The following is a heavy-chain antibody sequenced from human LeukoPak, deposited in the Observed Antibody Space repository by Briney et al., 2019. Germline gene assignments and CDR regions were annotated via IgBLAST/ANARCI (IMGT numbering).Heavy chain of an antibody. CDR2: ISAYNGNT. Sequence: GASVKVSCKASGGTFSNYAISWVRQAPGQGLEWMGWISAYNGNTNYAQKLQGRVTMTTDTSTSTAYMELRSLRSDDTAVYYCASKVYGGNSVPFDYWGQGTLVTVSS. J-gene: IGHJ4*02. V-gene: IGHV1-18*01. CDR1: GGTFSNYA. D-gene: IGHD4-23*01. CDR3: ASKVYGGNSVPFDY.